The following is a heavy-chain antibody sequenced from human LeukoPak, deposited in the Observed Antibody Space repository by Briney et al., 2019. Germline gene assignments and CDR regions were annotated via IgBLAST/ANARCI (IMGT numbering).Heavy chain of an antibody. J-gene: IGHJ1*01. V-gene: IGHV4-61*02. CDR1: GGSISSGSYY. CDR2: IYTSGST. D-gene: IGHD2-2*01. CDR3: AGAPHCSTTSCYGRFHH. Sequence: PSQTLSLTCTVSGGSISSGSYYWSWIRQPAGKGLEWIGRIYTSGSTNYNPSLKSRVTISVDTSKNQFSLKLSSVTAADTAVYYCAGAPHCSTTSCYGRFHHWGQGTLVTVSS.